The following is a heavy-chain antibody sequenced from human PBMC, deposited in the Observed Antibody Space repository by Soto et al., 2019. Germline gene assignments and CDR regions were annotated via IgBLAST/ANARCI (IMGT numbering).Heavy chain of an antibody. J-gene: IGHJ3*01. CDR3: ARSNRGDSGFRAFDL. V-gene: IGHV3-7*03. CDR1: QFTFGNFW. CDR2: IKKDDSER. Sequence: LVQSGGGLVPPGESLTLSCAASQFTFGNFWMNWVRQAPGKGLEWVANIKKDDSERDYLDSVKGRFTISRDNARNSLYLQMRGLRAGDTAVYFCARSNRGDSGFRAFDLWGQGTVVTVSS. D-gene: IGHD2-21*02.